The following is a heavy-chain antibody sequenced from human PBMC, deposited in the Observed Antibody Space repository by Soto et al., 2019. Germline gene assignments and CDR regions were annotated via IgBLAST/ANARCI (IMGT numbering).Heavy chain of an antibody. Sequence: EVQLVESGGGLVQPGRSLRLSCAASGFIFDDYAMHWVRQAPGKGLEWVSGIRWNSGSIGYADSVKGRFTISRDNAKNSVYLQRNSQRSEDTALSYCAKDSNGGSATSDDWVQGTLVTVSS. CDR3: AKDSNGGSATSDD. J-gene: IGHJ4*02. V-gene: IGHV3-9*01. D-gene: IGHD2-15*01. CDR1: GFIFDDYA. CDR2: IRWNSGSI.